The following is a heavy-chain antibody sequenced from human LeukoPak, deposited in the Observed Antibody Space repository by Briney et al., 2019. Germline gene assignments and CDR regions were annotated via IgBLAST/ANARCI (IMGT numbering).Heavy chain of an antibody. V-gene: IGHV5-51*01. D-gene: IGHD2-21*01. CDR2: IYPTDSDT. J-gene: IGHJ4*02. CDR1: GFTFTSYW. Sequence: GESLKISCKGSGFTFTSYWIAWVRQMPGKGLEYMGIIYPTDSDTRYSPSFQGQVTISADRSISTAYLQWNTLKASDTAMHYCARGVNRANDFWGQGTLVTVSS. CDR3: ARGVNRANDF.